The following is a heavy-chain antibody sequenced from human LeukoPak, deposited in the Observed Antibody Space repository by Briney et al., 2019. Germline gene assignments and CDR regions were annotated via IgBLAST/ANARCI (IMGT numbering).Heavy chain of an antibody. D-gene: IGHD5-12*01. CDR3: ARAGVATIGALFDD. CDR1: GFTFSSYA. Sequence: GGSLRLSCAASGFTFSSYAMHWVRQAPGKGLEWVAVISYDGSNKYYADSVKGRFTISRDNSRNTLYLQMSSLRAEDTAVYYFARAGVATIGALFDDGGQGTSVTV. J-gene: IGHJ4*02. V-gene: IGHV3-30-3*01. CDR2: ISYDGSNK.